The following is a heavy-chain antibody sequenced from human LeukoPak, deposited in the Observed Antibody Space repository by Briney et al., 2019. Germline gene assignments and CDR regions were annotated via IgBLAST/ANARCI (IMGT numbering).Heavy chain of an antibody. Sequence: GGSLRLSCAASGFDFSSIVMDWVRQAPGKELVWVATISPDGNIRHYADSVRGRFTIYRDNSQHHVYAQMNRLRDEDMAVCYGARAQGLSALHYFDLWGQGSLVTVSS. CDR3: ARAQGLSALHYFDL. V-gene: IGHV3-30-3*01. J-gene: IGHJ4*02. CDR1: GFDFSSIV. CDR2: ISPDGNIR. D-gene: IGHD2-21*02.